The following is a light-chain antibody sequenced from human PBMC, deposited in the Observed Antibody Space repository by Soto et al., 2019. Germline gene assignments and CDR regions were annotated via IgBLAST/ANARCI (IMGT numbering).Light chain of an antibody. CDR1: QSVSSY. CDR3: QQRSNWPPT. Sequence: EIVLTQSPATLSLSPGERATLSCRASQSVSSYLAWYQQKPGQAPRLLIYDASNRATGIPARFSGSGSGTDFTLTISSLEPEDFAVYYSQQRSNWPPTFGPGTKVDI. V-gene: IGKV3-11*01. J-gene: IGKJ3*01. CDR2: DAS.